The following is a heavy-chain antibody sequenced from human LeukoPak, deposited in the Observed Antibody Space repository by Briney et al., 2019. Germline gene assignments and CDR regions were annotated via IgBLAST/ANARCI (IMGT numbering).Heavy chain of an antibody. V-gene: IGHV3-33*01. CDR2: IWYDGSNK. Sequence: GGSLRLSCAASGFTFSSYGMHWVRQAPGKGLEWVAVIWYDGSNKYYADSVKGRFTISRDNSKNTLYLQMSSLRAEDTALYYCAGDDFVGDSSGYIDYWGQGTLVTVSS. CDR1: GFTFSSYG. CDR3: AGDDFVGDSSGYIDY. J-gene: IGHJ4*02. D-gene: IGHD3-22*01.